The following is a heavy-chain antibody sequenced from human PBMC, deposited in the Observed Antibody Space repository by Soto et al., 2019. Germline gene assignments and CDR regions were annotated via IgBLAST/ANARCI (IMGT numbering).Heavy chain of an antibody. Sequence: QVTLKESGPVLVKPTETLTLTCTVSGFSLRNARMGVSWIRQPPGKALEWLAHILSSDEKSYNTSLKGSLTLSQDTSKSQVVLTMTNMDPVDTATYFCARMIAVNYYYYYVDVWGEGTTVTVSS. CDR1: GFSLRNARMG. CDR2: ILSSDEK. J-gene: IGHJ6*03. D-gene: IGHD3-22*01. CDR3: ARMIAVNYYYYYVDV. V-gene: IGHV2-26*01.